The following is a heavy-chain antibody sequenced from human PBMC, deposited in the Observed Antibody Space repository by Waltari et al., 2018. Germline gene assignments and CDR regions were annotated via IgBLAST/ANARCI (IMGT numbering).Heavy chain of an antibody. V-gene: IGHV4-59*01. CDR3: ARALYSSSSWWFDP. CDR1: GGSISSYY. CDR2: IYYSGST. Sequence: QVQLQESGPGLVKPSVTLSLTCTVSGGSISSYYWSWIRQPPGKGLEWIGYIYYSGSTNYNPSLKSRVTISVDTSKNQFSLKLSSVTAADTAVYYCARALYSSSSWWFDPWGQGTLVTVSS. J-gene: IGHJ5*02. D-gene: IGHD6-6*01.